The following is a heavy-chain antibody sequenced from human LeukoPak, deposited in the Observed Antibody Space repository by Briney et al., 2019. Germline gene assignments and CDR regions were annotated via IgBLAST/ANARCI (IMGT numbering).Heavy chain of an antibody. Sequence: ASVKVSCKTFGYTFTSYYVSWVRQAPGQGLEWMGWISGYNAKTHYVQKFQGRVTMTIDTSTTTAYMELRSLTSDDTAVYYCARVRDYYDRSDYSDYWGQGTLVTVSS. J-gene: IGHJ4*02. V-gene: IGHV1-18*04. CDR2: ISGYNAKT. CDR3: ARVRDYYDRSDYSDY. CDR1: GYTFTSYY. D-gene: IGHD3-22*01.